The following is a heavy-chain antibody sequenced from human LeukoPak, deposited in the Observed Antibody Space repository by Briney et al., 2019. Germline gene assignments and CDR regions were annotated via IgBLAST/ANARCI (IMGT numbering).Heavy chain of an antibody. D-gene: IGHD5-12*01. CDR3: ARQTPIVATGEYYFDY. J-gene: IGHJ4*02. V-gene: IGHV5-51*01. CDR2: IYPGDSDT. CDR1: GYSFTSFW. Sequence: GESLKISCKGSGYSFTSFWIAWVRQMPGKGLEWMGIIYPGDSDTIYSPSFQGQVTISADKSIDSAYLQWNSLKASDTAMYYCARQTPIVATGEYYFDYWGQGTLVTVSS.